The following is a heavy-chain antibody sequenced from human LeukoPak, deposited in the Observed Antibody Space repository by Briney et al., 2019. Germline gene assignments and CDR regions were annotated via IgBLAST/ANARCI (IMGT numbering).Heavy chain of an antibody. V-gene: IGHV3-48*01. Sequence: GGSLRLSCVGSGFTFRTYWMNWVRQAPGKGLEWVSYISSSSSTIYYADSVKGRFTISRDNAKNSLYLQMNSLRAEDTAVYYCARSRVGATPNWFDPWGQGTLVTVSS. J-gene: IGHJ5*02. CDR3: ARSRVGATPNWFDP. CDR2: ISSSSSTI. CDR1: GFTFRTYW. D-gene: IGHD1-26*01.